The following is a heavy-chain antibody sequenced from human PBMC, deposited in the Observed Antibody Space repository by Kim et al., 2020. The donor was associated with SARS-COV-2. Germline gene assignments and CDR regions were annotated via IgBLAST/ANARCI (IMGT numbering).Heavy chain of an antibody. CDR3: AKGYDPGLVAAAGYFDY. V-gene: IGHV3-23*01. J-gene: IGHJ4*02. Sequence: GGSLRLSCAASGFTFSSYAMSWVRQAPGKGLEWVSAISGSGGSTYYADSVKGRFTISRDNSKNTLYLQMNSLRAEDTAVYYCAKGYDPGLVAAAGYFDYWGQGTLVTVSS. CDR2: ISGSGGST. CDR1: GFTFSSYA. D-gene: IGHD6-13*01.